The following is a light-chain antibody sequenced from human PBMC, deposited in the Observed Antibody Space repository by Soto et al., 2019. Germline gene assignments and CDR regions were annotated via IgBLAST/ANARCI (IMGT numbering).Light chain of an antibody. CDR1: QSVTTY. CDR3: QQYYNWLT. V-gene: IGKV3-11*01. J-gene: IGKJ4*01. CDR2: DTS. Sequence: EIVLTQSPATLSLSPGERATLSCRASQSVTTYLAWYKQKPGQAPRLLIHDTSNRATGIPARFSGSGSGTDCNLTSSSLESEDSGNYDCQQYYNWLTFGGGTKVEIK.